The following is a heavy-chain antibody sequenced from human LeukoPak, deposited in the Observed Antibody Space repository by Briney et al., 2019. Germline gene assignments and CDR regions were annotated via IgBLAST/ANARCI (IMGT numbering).Heavy chain of an antibody. Sequence: ASVKVSCKASGYTFTSYYIHWVRQAPGQGLEWMGIINPTGGSTTYAQRFQVRVTMTRDTSTSTVYMELSSLRSEDTAVYYCARDTSSGSYSFDYWGQGTLVTVSS. CDR2: INPTGGST. D-gene: IGHD1-26*01. V-gene: IGHV1-46*01. CDR1: GYTFTSYY. J-gene: IGHJ4*02. CDR3: ARDTSSGSYSFDY.